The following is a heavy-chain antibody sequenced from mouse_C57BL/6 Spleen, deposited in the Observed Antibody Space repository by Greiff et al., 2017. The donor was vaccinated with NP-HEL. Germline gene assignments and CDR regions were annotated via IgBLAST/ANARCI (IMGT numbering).Heavy chain of an antibody. CDR2: IDPSDSYT. Sequence: VQLQQPGAELVKPGASVKLSCKASGYTFTSYWMQWVKQRPGQGLEWIGEIDPSDSYTNYNQKFKGKATLTVDTSSSTAYMQLSSLTSEDSAVYYCARGSHRGYWGQGTTLTVSS. CDR1: GYTFTSYW. CDR3: ARGSHRGY. V-gene: IGHV1-50*01. J-gene: IGHJ2*01.